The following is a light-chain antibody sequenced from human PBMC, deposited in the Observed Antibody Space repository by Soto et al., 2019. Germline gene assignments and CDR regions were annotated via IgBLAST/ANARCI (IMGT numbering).Light chain of an antibody. CDR2: DNN. J-gene: IGLJ2*01. CDR1: NSNIGNNY. V-gene: IGLV1-51*01. CDR3: GTWDGSLSAAV. Sequence: QSVLTQPHSVSAAPGQKVTISCSGSNSNIGNNYVSWYQQLPGTAPKVLIYDNNRRPSGIPDRFSGSKSGTSATLGITGLQTGDEADYYCGTWDGSLSAAVFGGGTKLTVL.